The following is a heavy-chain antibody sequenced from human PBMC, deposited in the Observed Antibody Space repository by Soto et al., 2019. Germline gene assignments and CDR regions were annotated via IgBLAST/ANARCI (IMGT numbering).Heavy chain of an antibody. CDR1: GFTFSSCG. CDR2: IWYDGSND. CDR3: ARSYYGAGKYVGTRIDY. J-gene: IGHJ4*02. V-gene: IGHV3-33*01. D-gene: IGHD3-10*01. Sequence: QVQLVASGGGVVQPGTSLRLSCAVSGFTFSSCGMHWVRQAPGQGLEWVAVIWYDGSNDDYADSVRGRFTISRDNSKNTLYLQMNSLRGEDTAVYYCARSYYGAGKYVGTRIDYWGQGTLVTVSS.